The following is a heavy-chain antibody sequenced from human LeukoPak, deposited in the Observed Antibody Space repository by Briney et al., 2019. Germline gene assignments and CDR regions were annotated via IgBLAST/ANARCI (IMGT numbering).Heavy chain of an antibody. D-gene: IGHD2-2*01. J-gene: IGHJ5*02. Sequence: PSETLSLTCAVYGGSFSGYYWSWIRQPPGKGLEWIGEINHSGSTNYNPSLKSRVTISVDTSKNQFSLKLSSVTAADTAVYYCARQGLVVPAAKGNWFDPWGQGTLVTVSS. V-gene: IGHV4-34*01. CDR3: ARQGLVVPAAKGNWFDP. CDR2: INHSGST. CDR1: GGSFSGYY.